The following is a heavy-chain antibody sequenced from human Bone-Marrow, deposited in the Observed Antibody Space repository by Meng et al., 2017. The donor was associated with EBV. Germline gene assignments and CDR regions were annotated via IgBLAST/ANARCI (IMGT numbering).Heavy chain of an antibody. Sequence: GPRGQAGAEVKNPGSSVKVSCKAFGYTFSSYPISWVRQAPGQGLEWMGGVTPVFDTVNYAQKFQGRLTVTADKSTNTVYMELSGLRSEDTAVYYCAREQGVHGYPHPYFDYWGQGTLVTVSS. D-gene: IGHD5-24*01. V-gene: IGHV1-69*06. CDR1: GYTFSSYP. CDR3: AREQGVHGYPHPYFDY. J-gene: IGHJ4*02. CDR2: VTPVFDTV.